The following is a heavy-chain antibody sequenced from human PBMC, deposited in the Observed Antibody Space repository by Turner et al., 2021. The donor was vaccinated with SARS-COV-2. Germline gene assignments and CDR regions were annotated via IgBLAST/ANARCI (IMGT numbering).Heavy chain of an antibody. Sequence: QVQLVESGGGVVQPGRSLRLSCAASGFTFSSYGMHWVRQAPGKGRGWVAVIWYDGSNKYYADSVKGRFTISRDNSKNTLFLQMNSLRAEDTAVYYCATDIPFCSGGSCYSLTDYWGQGTLVTVSS. CDR3: ATDIPFCSGGSCYSLTDY. CDR1: GFTFSSYG. J-gene: IGHJ4*02. V-gene: IGHV3-33*01. D-gene: IGHD2-15*01. CDR2: IWYDGSNK.